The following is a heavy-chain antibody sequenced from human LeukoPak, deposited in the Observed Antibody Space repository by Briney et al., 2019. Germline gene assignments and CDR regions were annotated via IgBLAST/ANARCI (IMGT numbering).Heavy chain of an antibody. D-gene: IGHD7-27*01. CDR2: ISSDGRGT. J-gene: IGHJ4*02. CDR1: GFSFSTSS. V-gene: IGHV3-23*01. Sequence: GGSLRLSCEASGFSFSTSSLGWVRQAPGEGLEWVSAISSDGRGTHYAGAVKGRFTISRDYSLNTVSLQMNSLRVEDTAVYYCVKPTGGAFLQGGADHWGQGTLVTVSS. CDR3: VKPTGGAFLQGGADH.